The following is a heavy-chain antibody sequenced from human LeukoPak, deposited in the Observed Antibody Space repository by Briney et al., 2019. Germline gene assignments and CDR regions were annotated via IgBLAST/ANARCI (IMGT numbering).Heavy chain of an antibody. CDR3: AKDFGWPFDY. CDR2: TSGNGAKT. Sequence: GGSLRLSCAASGFTFSNYVMSWVRQAPGKGLEWVSATSGNGAKTCYADSVRGRFTISRDNSKNTLYLQMNSLRAEDTAVYYCAKDFGWPFDYWGQGTLVTVSS. J-gene: IGHJ4*02. D-gene: IGHD6-19*01. V-gene: IGHV3-23*01. CDR1: GFTFSNYV.